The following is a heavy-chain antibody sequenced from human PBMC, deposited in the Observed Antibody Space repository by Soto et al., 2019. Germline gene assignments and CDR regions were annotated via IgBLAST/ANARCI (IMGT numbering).Heavy chain of an antibody. D-gene: IGHD3-16*02. Sequence: EVQLLESGGGLVQPGKSLRLSCAASGFTFSSYVMSWVRQAPGKGLEWVSAISGSSGATTYYADSVKGRFTISRDNSKNTLYLQMXSLRVXDTAVYYCAKSVGGVIANGAYWGQGTLVTVSS. CDR2: ISGSSGATT. J-gene: IGHJ4*02. CDR3: AKSVGGVIANGAY. V-gene: IGHV3-23*01. CDR1: GFTFSSYV.